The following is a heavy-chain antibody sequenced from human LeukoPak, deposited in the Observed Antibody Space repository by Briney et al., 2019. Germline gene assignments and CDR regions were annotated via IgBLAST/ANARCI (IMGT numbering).Heavy chain of an antibody. V-gene: IGHV3-23*01. CDR2: ISGSGGTT. CDR1: GFIFSRYG. J-gene: IGHJ4*02. D-gene: IGHD6-19*01. CDR3: AKDHLPGIVVADRDY. Sequence: PGGSLRLSCAASGFIFSRYGMSWVRQAPGKGLEWVPAISGSGGTTYYTDSVKGRFTISRDNSKNTLYLQINSLRAEDTAIYYCAKDHLPGIVVADRDYWGQGTLVTVSS.